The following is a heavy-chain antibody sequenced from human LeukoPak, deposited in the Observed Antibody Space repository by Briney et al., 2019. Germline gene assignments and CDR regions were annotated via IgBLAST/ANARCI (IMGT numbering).Heavy chain of an antibody. D-gene: IGHD5-18*01. V-gene: IGHV3-21*01. CDR3: ASLRGYSYGYGDY. CDR2: ISSSSYI. J-gene: IGHJ4*02. Sequence: GGSLRLSCAASGFTFSSYSMNWVRQAPGEGLEWVSSISSSSYIYYADSVKGRFTISRDNAKNSLYLQMNSLRAEDTAVYYCASLRGYSYGYGDYWGQGTLVTVSS. CDR1: GFTFSSYS.